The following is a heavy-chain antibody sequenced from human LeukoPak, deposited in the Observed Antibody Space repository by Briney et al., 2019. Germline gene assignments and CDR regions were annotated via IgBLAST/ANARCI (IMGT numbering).Heavy chain of an antibody. Sequence: GGSLRLPCAASGFTFSSYGMHWVRQAPGKGLEWVAIIWYDGSNKYYADSVKGRFTISRDNSKNTLYLQMNGLRAEDTAVYYCARSRAAAIYYFDYWGQGTLVTVSS. J-gene: IGHJ4*02. CDR2: IWYDGSNK. CDR1: GFTFSSYG. CDR3: ARSRAAAIYYFDY. D-gene: IGHD6-13*01. V-gene: IGHV3-33*01.